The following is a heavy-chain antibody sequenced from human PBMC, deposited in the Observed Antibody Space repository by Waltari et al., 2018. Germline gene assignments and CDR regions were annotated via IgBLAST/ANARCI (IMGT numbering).Heavy chain of an antibody. J-gene: IGHJ4*02. V-gene: IGHV3-7*01. CDR2: VQEDGSEK. Sequence: EVQLVDSGGNLVQPGGTLRLSCASSGFAFSTTWMHRVGQATGKGLEWVANVQEDGSEKYYVDSVKGRFTISRDNAKNSLYLQMNSLRAEDTAVYFCARGRVDFAYWGQGTLVTVSS. CDR1: GFAFSTTW. CDR3: ARGRVDFAY.